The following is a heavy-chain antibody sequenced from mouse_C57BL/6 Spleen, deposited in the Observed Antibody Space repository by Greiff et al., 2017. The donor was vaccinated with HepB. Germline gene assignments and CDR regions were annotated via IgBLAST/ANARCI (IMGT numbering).Heavy chain of an antibody. CDR1: GYTFTSYG. D-gene: IGHD1-1*01. CDR3: ARREDYGSPYWYFDV. Sequence: LQESGAELARPGASVKLSCKASGYTFTSYGISWVKQRTGQGLEWIGEIYPRSGNTYYNEKFKGKATLTADKSSSTAYMELRSLTSEDSAVYFCARREDYGSPYWYFDVWGTGTTVTVSS. CDR2: IYPRSGNT. J-gene: IGHJ1*03. V-gene: IGHV1-81*01.